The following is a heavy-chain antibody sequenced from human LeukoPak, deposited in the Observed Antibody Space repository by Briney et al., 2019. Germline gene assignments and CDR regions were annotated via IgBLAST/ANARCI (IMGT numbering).Heavy chain of an antibody. J-gene: IGHJ4*02. Sequence: ASVKVSCKASGYTFTSYDINWVRQATGQGLEWMGWMNPNRGNTGYAQKFQGRVTITRNTSISTAYMELSSLRSEDTAVYYCARGGIAAAGFPFDYWGQGTLVTVSS. D-gene: IGHD6-13*01. CDR1: GYTFTSYD. V-gene: IGHV1-8*03. CDR2: MNPNRGNT. CDR3: ARGGIAAAGFPFDY.